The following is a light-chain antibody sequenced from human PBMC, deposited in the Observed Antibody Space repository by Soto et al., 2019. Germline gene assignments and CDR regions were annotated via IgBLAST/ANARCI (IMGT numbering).Light chain of an antibody. V-gene: IGKV1-27*01. Sequence: DIQMTQSPSPLSASVGDRVTITCRASQGISNYVAWYQQKPGKVPRLLIYAASTLQSGVPSRFSGSRSGTDFTLTISSLQPEDVVTYYCQKYNSAPWTFGQGTKVEIK. CDR1: QGISNY. J-gene: IGKJ1*01. CDR2: AAS. CDR3: QKYNSAPWT.